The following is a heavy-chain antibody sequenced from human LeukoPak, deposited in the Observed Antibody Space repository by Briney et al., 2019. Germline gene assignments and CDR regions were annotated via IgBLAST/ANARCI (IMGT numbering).Heavy chain of an antibody. J-gene: IGHJ6*03. V-gene: IGHV3-69-1*02. CDR3: ARVDTKSYGSAYMDV. CDR2: ISVTI. D-gene: IGHD3-10*01. Sequence: PGGSLRLSCAASGLIFSRSSINWVRQAPGKGLEGVSYISVTIYYADSVKGRFTVSRDNAKNSSFLQLDVLRAEDTAVYYCARVDTKSYGSAYMDVWGSGTTVTVSS. CDR1: GLIFSRSS.